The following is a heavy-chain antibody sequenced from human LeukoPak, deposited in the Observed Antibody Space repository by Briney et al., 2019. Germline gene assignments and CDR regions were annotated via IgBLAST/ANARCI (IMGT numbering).Heavy chain of an antibody. CDR2: IYTSGST. D-gene: IGHD2-2*02. V-gene: IGHV4-61*02. Sequence: SETLSLTCTVSGGSISSGSYYWSWIRQPAGKGLEWIGRIYTSGSTNYNPSLKSRVTISVDTSKNQFSLKLSSVTAADTAVYYCARDGVLGYCSSTSCYRNFDYWGQGTLVTVSS. J-gene: IGHJ4*02. CDR1: GGSISSGSYY. CDR3: ARDGVLGYCSSTSCYRNFDY.